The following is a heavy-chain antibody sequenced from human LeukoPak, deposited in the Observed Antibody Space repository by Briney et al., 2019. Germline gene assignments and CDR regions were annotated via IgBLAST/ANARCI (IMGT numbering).Heavy chain of an antibody. J-gene: IGHJ4*02. CDR1: GGSISSSGYY. Sequence: SSETLSLTCTVSGGSISSSGYYWGWIRQPPGKGLEWVGSVYYTGSTFYNPSLKSRVTTSVDTSKNHFSLNLSSVTAADTAVYYCARHRGRYYDSGSYYYFDYWDQGTLVTVSS. CDR3: ARHRGRYYDSGSYYYFDY. D-gene: IGHD3-10*01. V-gene: IGHV4-39*02. CDR2: VYYTGST.